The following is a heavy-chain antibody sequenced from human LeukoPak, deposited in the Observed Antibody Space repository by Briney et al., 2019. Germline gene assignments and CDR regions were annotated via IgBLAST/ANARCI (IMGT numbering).Heavy chain of an antibody. CDR3: AKNSFQAFDM. CDR1: GFTVSSSY. Sequence: PGGSLRLSYAASGFTVSSSYLSWVRQAPGKGLEWVSIIYIDGRTYFADSVKGRFTISRDHSKNTVFLQLISLRGEDTAVYYCAKNSFQAFDMWGQGTMVTVSS. D-gene: IGHD2-21*01. CDR2: IYIDGRT. V-gene: IGHV3-66*01. J-gene: IGHJ3*02.